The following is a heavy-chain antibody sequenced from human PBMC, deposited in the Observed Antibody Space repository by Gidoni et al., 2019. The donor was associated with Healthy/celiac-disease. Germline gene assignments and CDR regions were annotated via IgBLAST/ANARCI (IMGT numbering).Heavy chain of an antibody. D-gene: IGHD3-3*01. J-gene: IGHJ6*02. V-gene: IGHV3-23*01. Sequence: LSCAASGFTFSSYAMSWVRQAPGKGLAWVSAISGSGGSTYYAASVKGRFTISRDNSKNTLYLQMNSLRAEDTAVYYCAKDGQYYDFWSGYYHWGMDVWGQGTTVTVSS. CDR1: GFTFSSYA. CDR2: ISGSGGST. CDR3: AKDGQYYDFWSGYYHWGMDV.